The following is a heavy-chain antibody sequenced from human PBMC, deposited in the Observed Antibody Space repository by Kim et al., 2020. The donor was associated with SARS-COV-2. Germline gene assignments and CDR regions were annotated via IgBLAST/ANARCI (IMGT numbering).Heavy chain of an antibody. CDR3: ARGRGDGYPH. J-gene: IGHJ4*02. Sequence: SETLSLTCAVYGGSFSGYYWSWIRQPPGKGLEWIGEINHSGSTNYNPSLKSRVTISVDTSKNQFSLKLSSVTAADTAVYYCARGRGDGYPHWGQGTLVTVSS. D-gene: IGHD3-10*01. V-gene: IGHV4-34*01. CDR1: GGSFSGYY. CDR2: INHSGST.